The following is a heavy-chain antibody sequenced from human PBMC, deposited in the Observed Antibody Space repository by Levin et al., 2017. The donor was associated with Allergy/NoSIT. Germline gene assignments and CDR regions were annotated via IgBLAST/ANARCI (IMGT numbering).Heavy chain of an antibody. CDR2: IYYSGTT. J-gene: IGHJ4*02. Sequence: PSETLSLTCTVSDGSISSSSYYWGWIRQPPGKGLDWIGSIYYSGTTYYNPSLKSRVTISADTPKNQFSLRLSSVTAADTAVYYCVRHTWGGYSYEYWGQGTLVTVSS. CDR1: DGSISSSSYY. CDR3: VRHTWGGYSYEY. V-gene: IGHV4-39*01. D-gene: IGHD5-18*01.